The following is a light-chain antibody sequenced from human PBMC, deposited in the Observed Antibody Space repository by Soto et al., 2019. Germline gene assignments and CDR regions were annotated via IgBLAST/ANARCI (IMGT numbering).Light chain of an antibody. CDR1: ESINYC. Sequence: DIQMTQSPSTLSGSVGDRVTITCRASESINYCLAWYQQKPGKAPKLLIYNASTLKSGVPSRFSGSGSGTEFTLTISSLQPDDFATYYCQHYNSYPEAFGQGTQGGYQ. CDR2: NAS. V-gene: IGKV1-5*03. CDR3: QHYNSYPEA. J-gene: IGKJ1*01.